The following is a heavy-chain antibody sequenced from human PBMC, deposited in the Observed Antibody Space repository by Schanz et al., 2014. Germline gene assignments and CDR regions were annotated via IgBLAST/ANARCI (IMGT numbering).Heavy chain of an antibody. J-gene: IGHJ3*02. CDR2: ISGSGGST. V-gene: IGHV3-23*01. CDR1: GFTVNNYA. CDR3: AKDFFIGVARGVIISHDAIDI. Sequence: EVQLLESGGRLVQPGGSLRLSCTVSGFTVNNYAMNWVRQAPGRGLEWVSAISGSGGSTVYADSVKGRFTISRDNSNNTVFLQMNSLRAEDTAVYYCAKDFFIGVARGVIISHDAIDIWGQGTKXTVSS. D-gene: IGHD3-10*01.